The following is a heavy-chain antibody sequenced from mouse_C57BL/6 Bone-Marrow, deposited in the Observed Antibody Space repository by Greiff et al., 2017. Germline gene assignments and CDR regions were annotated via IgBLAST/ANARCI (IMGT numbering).Heavy chain of an antibody. CDR2: SNPSSGYT. V-gene: IGHV1-7*01. Sequence: VQLQQSGAELAKPGASVKLSCKASGYTFTSYWMHWVKQRPGQGLEWIGYSNPSSGYTKYNQKFKDKATLTADKSSSTAYMQLSSLTYEDSAVYYCARGIYYYGSSYGGWYFDVWGTGTTVTVSS. CDR1: GYTFTSYW. CDR3: ARGIYYYGSSYGGWYFDV. J-gene: IGHJ1*03. D-gene: IGHD1-1*01.